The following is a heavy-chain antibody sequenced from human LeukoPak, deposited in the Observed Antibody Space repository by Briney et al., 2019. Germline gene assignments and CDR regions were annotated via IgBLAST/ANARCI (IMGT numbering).Heavy chain of an antibody. D-gene: IGHD5-18*01. V-gene: IGHV4-34*01. CDR3: ARGRGYSYGYGRIDY. CDR2: INHSGST. CDR1: GGSFSGYY. J-gene: IGHJ4*02. Sequence: SETLSLTCAVYGGSFSGYYWSWIRQPPGEGLEWIGEINHSGSTNYNPSLKSRVTISVDTSKNQFSLKLSSVTAADTAVYYCARGRGYSYGYGRIDYWGQGTLVTVSS.